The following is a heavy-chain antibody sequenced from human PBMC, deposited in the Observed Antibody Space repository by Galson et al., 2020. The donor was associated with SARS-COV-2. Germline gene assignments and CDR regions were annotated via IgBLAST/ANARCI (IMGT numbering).Heavy chain of an antibody. V-gene: IGHV2-26*01. J-gene: IGHJ6*02. D-gene: IGHD6-6*01. CDR2: IFSNDEK. Sequence: SGPTLVKPTETLTLTCTVFGFSLSDPTMGVSWIRQPPGKALEWLANIFSNDEKSYSTSLERRLTISKDPSKSQVVLAMTNMDPVDTATYYCARMLEYSSSSAIRADYYHGMDVWGQGTTVTVSS. CDR3: ARMLEYSSSSAIRADYYHGMDV. CDR1: GFSLSDPTMG.